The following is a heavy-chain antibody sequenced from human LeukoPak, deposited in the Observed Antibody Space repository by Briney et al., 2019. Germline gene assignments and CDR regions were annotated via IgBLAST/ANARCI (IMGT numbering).Heavy chain of an antibody. CDR3: TTDLHYDST. CDR2: IKGKTDGGTT. J-gene: IGHJ4*02. CDR1: GFTFSNAW. Sequence: GGSLRLFCTASGFTFSNAWMSWVRQAPGKGLEWVGRIKGKTDGGTTDYAAPVKGRFTISRDDSKNTLYLQMNSLKTEDTAVYYYTTDLHYDSTRGQGTLVTVFS. V-gene: IGHV3-15*01. D-gene: IGHD3-22*01.